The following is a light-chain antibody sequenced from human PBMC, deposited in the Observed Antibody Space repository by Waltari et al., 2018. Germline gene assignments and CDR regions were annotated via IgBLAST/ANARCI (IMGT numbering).Light chain of an antibody. V-gene: IGKV2-30*02. CDR3: MESIHWPWT. Sequence: DVVMTQSPLSLPVTLGQPASLSCNPSQSLVHSDGNTYLNWFHQRPGQSPRRLIYKVSNRDSGVPDRFSGSGSGTDFTLKISRVEAEDVGVYYCMESIHWPWTFGQGTKVEIK. CDR1: QSLVHSDGNTY. J-gene: IGKJ1*01. CDR2: KVS.